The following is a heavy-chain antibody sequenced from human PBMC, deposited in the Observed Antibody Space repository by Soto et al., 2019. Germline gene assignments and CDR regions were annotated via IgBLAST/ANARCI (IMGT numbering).Heavy chain of an antibody. V-gene: IGHV4-34*01. CDR3: ARGLTVPHDAFDI. Sequence: QVQLQQWGAGLLKPSETLSLTCAVYGGSFSGYYWSWIRQPPGKGLEWIGEINHSGSTNYNPSLKSRGTISVDTSKNQFSLKLSSVTAADTAVYYCARGLTVPHDAFDIWGQGTMVTVSS. CDR2: INHSGST. D-gene: IGHD2-2*01. CDR1: GGSFSGYY. J-gene: IGHJ3*02.